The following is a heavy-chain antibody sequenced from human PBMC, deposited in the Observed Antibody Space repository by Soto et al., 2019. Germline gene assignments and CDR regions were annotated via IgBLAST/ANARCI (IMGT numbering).Heavy chain of an antibody. CDR1: GYTLTELS. CDR3: ATFWSGYPYFDP. CDR2: FDPEDGET. D-gene: IGHD3-3*01. Sequence: GASVKVSCKVSGYTLTELSMHWVRQAPGKGLEWMGGFDPEDGETIYAQKFQGRVTMTEDTSTDTAYMELSSLRSEDTAVYYCATFWSGYPYFDPWGQGTLVTVSS. J-gene: IGHJ4*02. V-gene: IGHV1-24*01.